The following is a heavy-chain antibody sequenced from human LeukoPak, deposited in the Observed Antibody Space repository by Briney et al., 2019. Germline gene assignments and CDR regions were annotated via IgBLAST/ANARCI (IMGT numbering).Heavy chain of an antibody. CDR3: ARDQCSSTSCYTNWFDP. Sequence: GGSLRLSCAASGFTFSSYSMNWVRQAPGKGLEWVSSISSSSSYIYYADSVKGRFTISRDNAKSSLYLQMNSLRAEDTAVYYCARDQCSSTSCYTNWFDPWGQGTLVTVSS. CDR1: GFTFSSYS. V-gene: IGHV3-21*01. D-gene: IGHD2-2*02. CDR2: ISSSSSYI. J-gene: IGHJ5*02.